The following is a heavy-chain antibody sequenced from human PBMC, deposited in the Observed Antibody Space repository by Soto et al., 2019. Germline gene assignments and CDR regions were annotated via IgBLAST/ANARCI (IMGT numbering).Heavy chain of an antibody. CDR2: IYPGDSDT. V-gene: IGHV5-51*01. Sequence: GESLKISCKGSGYSFTSYWIGWVRQMPGKGLEWMGIIYPGDSDTRYSPSFQGQVTISADKSISTAYLQWSSLKASDTAMYYCASGVPSYSSGWDHFDYWGQGTLVTVSS. D-gene: IGHD6-19*01. J-gene: IGHJ4*02. CDR1: GYSFTSYW. CDR3: ASGVPSYSSGWDHFDY.